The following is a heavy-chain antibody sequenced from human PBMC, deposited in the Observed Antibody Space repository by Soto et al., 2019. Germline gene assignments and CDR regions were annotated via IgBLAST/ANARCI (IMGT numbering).Heavy chain of an antibody. Sequence: SETLSLTCTVSRGSISSYYWNWIRQPPGKGLEWIGSIYYSGNTNYSPSLKSRVTISVDTSKKQFSLKLTSVTAADTAMYYCARGYCSSTSCYEFDYWGQGNLVTVSS. CDR1: RGSISSYY. J-gene: IGHJ4*02. CDR3: ARGYCSSTSCYEFDY. V-gene: IGHV4-59*01. D-gene: IGHD2-2*01. CDR2: IYYSGNT.